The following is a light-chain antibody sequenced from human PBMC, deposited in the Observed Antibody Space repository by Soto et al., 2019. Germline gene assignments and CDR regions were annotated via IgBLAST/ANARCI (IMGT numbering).Light chain of an antibody. CDR2: DAS. CDR3: QQYNSYPWT. CDR1: QSISSW. J-gene: IGKJ1*01. Sequence: DIQMTQSPSTLSASVGDRVTITCRASQSISSWLAWYQQKPGKAPKLLIYDASSLESGVPSRCSGSGSGTEFTLTISVLQPDDFATYYCQQYNSYPWTFGQGTKVEIK. V-gene: IGKV1-5*01.